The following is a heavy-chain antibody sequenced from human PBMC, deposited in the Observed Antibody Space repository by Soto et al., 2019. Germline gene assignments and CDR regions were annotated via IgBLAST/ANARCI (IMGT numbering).Heavy chain of an antibody. CDR2: IYYTGRT. CDR3: AREGSSSPEYFDF. V-gene: IGHV4-30-4*01. Sequence: QVQLQESGPGLVQPSQTLSLTCSVSGGSISSDDYYWTWIRQPPGEGLEWIGYIYYTGRTSSTPSLESRVTISIDTSKNQCSLKLSSVSAADTAVYYCAREGSSSPEYFDFWGPGTLVTVSS. J-gene: IGHJ4*02. D-gene: IGHD2-15*01. CDR1: GGSISSDDYY.